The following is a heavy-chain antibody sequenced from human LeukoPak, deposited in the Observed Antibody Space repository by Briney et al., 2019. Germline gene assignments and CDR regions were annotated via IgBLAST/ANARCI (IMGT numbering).Heavy chain of an antibody. Sequence: ASVKVSCKVSGYTPTELSMHWVRQAPGKGLEWMGGFDPEDGETIYAQKFQGRVTMTEDTSTDTAYMELSSLRSEDTAVYYCATGVAGGNWFDPWGQGTLVTVSS. D-gene: IGHD6-19*01. CDR1: GYTPTELS. J-gene: IGHJ5*02. CDR2: FDPEDGET. V-gene: IGHV1-24*01. CDR3: ATGVAGGNWFDP.